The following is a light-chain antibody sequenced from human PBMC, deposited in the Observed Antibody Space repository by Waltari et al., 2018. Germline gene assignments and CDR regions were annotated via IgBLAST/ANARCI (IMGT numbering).Light chain of an antibody. Sequence: EIVMTQSPATLSVSPGERATLSCRASQSVSSNLAWYQQKPGQAPRLLIYGASTRATGIPARVSGSGSGTEFTLTISSLQSEEFAVYYCQQYNNWPYTFGQGTKLEIK. J-gene: IGKJ2*01. CDR1: QSVSSN. CDR2: GAS. CDR3: QQYNNWPYT. V-gene: IGKV3-15*01.